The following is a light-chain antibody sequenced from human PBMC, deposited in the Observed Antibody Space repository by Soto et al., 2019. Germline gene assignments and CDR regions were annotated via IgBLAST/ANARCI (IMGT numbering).Light chain of an antibody. J-gene: IGLJ3*02. V-gene: IGLV1-47*02. CDR1: SSNIGSNY. Sequence: QSVLTQPPSASGTPGQRVTISCSGSSSNIGSNYVYWYRQLPGTAPKLLIYSNNQRPSGVPDRFSGSKSGTSASLAISGLRSEDEADYYCAAWDDSLSGPVFGGGTKVTVL. CDR3: AAWDDSLSGPV. CDR2: SNN.